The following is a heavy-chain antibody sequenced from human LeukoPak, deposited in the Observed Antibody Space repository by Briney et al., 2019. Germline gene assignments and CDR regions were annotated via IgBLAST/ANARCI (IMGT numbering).Heavy chain of an antibody. J-gene: IGHJ4*02. CDR2: IYYSGST. V-gene: IGHV4-39*07. CDR3: ARGSDSYGLLSDY. D-gene: IGHD5-18*01. CDR1: GGSISSSSYY. Sequence: PSETLSLTCTVSGGSISSSSYYWGWIRQPPGKGLEWIGSIYYSGSTYYNPSLKSRVTISVDTSKNQFSLKLSSVTAADTAVYNCARGSDSYGLLSDYWGQGTLVTVSS.